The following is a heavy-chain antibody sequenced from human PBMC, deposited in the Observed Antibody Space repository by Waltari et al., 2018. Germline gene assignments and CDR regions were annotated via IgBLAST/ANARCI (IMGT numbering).Heavy chain of an antibody. CDR2: ISTSDSSI. CDR1: GFPFQSYE. V-gene: IGHV3-48*03. CDR3: ARVGGNYYYYMDV. Sequence: EVQLVESGGGLVQPGGSLRLSCVASGFPFQSYEVNWFRQAPGKGLEWISHISTSDSSIFYADSVKGRFTISRDNAKNSLYLQMNSLRGEDTAVYYCARVGGNYYYYMDVWGKGTTVTVSS. D-gene: IGHD3-16*01. J-gene: IGHJ6*03.